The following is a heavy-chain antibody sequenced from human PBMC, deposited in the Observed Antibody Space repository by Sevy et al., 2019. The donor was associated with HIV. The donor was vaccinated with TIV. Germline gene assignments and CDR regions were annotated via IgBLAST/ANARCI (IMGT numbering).Heavy chain of an antibody. CDR1: GYNFTPYW. D-gene: IGHD1-1*01. CDR2: IHPADSDT. Sequence: GESLKISCKGTGYNFTPYWVGWVRQKPGQGLEWLGIIHPADSDTGYSPSFEGQVTISVDNSITTVYLQWSSLKASDTAMYYCARQGDLDYFDYWGQRTLVTVSS. J-gene: IGHJ4*02. CDR3: ARQGDLDYFDY. V-gene: IGHV5-51*01.